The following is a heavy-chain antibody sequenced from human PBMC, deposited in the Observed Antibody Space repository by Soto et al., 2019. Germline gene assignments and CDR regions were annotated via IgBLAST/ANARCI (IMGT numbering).Heavy chain of an antibody. D-gene: IGHD3-3*01. V-gene: IGHV1-8*01. Sequence: ASVKVSCKASGYTFTSYDINWVRQATGQGLEWMGWMNPNSGNTGYAQKFQGRVTMTRNTSISTAYMELSSLRSEDTAVYYCARELGYYDFWSGYYGGPFDPWGQGTLVTVSS. CDR2: MNPNSGNT. CDR3: ARELGYYDFWSGYYGGPFDP. CDR1: GYTFTSYD. J-gene: IGHJ5*02.